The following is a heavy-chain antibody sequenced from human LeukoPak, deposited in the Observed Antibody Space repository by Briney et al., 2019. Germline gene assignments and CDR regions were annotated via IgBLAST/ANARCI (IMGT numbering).Heavy chain of an antibody. V-gene: IGHV3-66*02. CDR3: AKKGAILWYPSPLEN. J-gene: IGHJ4*02. Sequence: GRSLRLSCAASGFTFSNYFMSWVRQAPGKGLERVSVIYSGGTTYYADSVKGRFTISRDNSKNTLYPQMNSLRAEDTAVYYCAKKGAILWYPSPLENWGQETLVTVSS. D-gene: IGHD2-21*01. CDR2: IYSGGTT. CDR1: GFTFSNYF.